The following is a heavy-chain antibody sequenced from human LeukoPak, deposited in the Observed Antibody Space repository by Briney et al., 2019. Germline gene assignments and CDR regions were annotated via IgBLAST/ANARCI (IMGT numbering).Heavy chain of an antibody. Sequence: GGSLRLSCAASGFTFSSYSMHWVRQAPGKGLEWVSRINGGGSTTYYADSVKGRFTISRDNSKNTLFLQMNSLTAEDTAIYYCARHRLEYCSGGRCFDAFDIWGQGTMVTVSS. CDR2: INGGGSTT. CDR1: GFTFSSYS. CDR3: ARHRLEYCSGGRCFDAFDI. V-gene: IGHV3-23*01. D-gene: IGHD2-15*01. J-gene: IGHJ3*02.